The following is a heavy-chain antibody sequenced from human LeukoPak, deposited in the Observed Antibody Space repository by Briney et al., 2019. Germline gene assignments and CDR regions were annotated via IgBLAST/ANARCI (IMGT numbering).Heavy chain of an antibody. CDR2: IYYSGST. V-gene: IGHV4-31*03. CDR1: GVSISSGGYY. Sequence: SETLSLTCTVSGVSISSGGYYWSWIRQHPGKGLEWIGYIYYSGSTYYNPSLKSRVTISVDTSKNQFSLKLSSVTAADTAVYYCARAGGFFSPFGYWGQGTLVTVSS. J-gene: IGHJ4*02. CDR3: ARAGGFFSPFGY. D-gene: IGHD3-16*01.